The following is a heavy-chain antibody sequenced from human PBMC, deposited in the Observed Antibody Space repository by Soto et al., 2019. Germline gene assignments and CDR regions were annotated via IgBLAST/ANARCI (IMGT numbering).Heavy chain of an antibody. D-gene: IGHD2-8*02. CDR2: INPDTGAA. CDR3: ARGDSGTGGWTFPYFDY. CDR1: GYTFTDYY. V-gene: IGHV1-2*02. J-gene: IGHJ4*01. Sequence: HEHLVQSGAEVRRPGASLMVSCWASGYTFTDYYIHWVRQAPGQRLEWMGWINPDTGAANYAQNYKGKVTLTSHSSINTASLDLTSLTSDDTGVYYYARGDSGTGGWTFPYFDYWGQGTQVIVSS.